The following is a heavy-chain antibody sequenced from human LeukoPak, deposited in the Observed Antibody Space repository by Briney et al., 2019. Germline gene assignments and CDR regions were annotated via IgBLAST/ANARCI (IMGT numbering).Heavy chain of an antibody. J-gene: IGHJ4*02. Sequence: GESLKISCKGSGYSFTSYWIGWVRQMPGKSLEWMGIIYPGESDTRYSPSFQGQVTISADKSISTAYLQWSSLKASDTAMYYCARPHSSGWYVYLYWGQGTLVTVSS. CDR3: ARPHSSGWYVYLY. CDR2: IYPGESDT. CDR1: GYSFTSYW. V-gene: IGHV5-51*01. D-gene: IGHD6-19*01.